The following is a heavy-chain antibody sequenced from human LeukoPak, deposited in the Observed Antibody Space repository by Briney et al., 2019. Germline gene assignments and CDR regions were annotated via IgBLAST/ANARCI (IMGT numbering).Heavy chain of an antibody. Sequence: GASVKVSCKASGYTFTGYYMHWVGQAPGQGLEWMGWMNPNSGNTGYAQKFQGRVTITRNTSISTAYMELSSLRSEDTAVYYCAREPEDQLSRVGGAFDIWGQGTMVTVSS. J-gene: IGHJ3*02. CDR1: GYTFTGYY. D-gene: IGHD2-2*01. CDR2: MNPNSGNT. CDR3: AREPEDQLSRVGGAFDI. V-gene: IGHV1-8*03.